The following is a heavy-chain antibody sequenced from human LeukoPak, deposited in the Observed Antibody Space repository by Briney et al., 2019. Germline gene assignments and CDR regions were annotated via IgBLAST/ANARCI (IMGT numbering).Heavy chain of an antibody. CDR3: AREGYYYGSGTIPGYYYYGMDV. Sequence: GRSLRLSCAASGFTFSSYGMHWVRQAPGKGLEWVAVIWYDGSNKYYADSVKGRFTISGDNSKNTLYLQMNSLRAEDTAVYYCAREGYYYGSGTIPGYYYYGMDVWGQGTTVTVSS. V-gene: IGHV3-33*01. J-gene: IGHJ6*02. D-gene: IGHD3-10*01. CDR1: GFTFSSYG. CDR2: IWYDGSNK.